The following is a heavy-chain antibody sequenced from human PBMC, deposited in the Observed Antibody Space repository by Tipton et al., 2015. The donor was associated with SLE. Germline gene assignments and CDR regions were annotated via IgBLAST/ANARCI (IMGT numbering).Heavy chain of an antibody. J-gene: IGHJ3*01. V-gene: IGHV4-4*02. CDR3: AQAHVWGSYRYASDV. Sequence: TLSLTCAVSGGSIRSSNWCSWVRQPPGKGLEWIGEIHHSGSTNSNPSLKSRVTISVDKSKNQFSLRLSSVTAADTAVYYCAQAHVWGSYRYASDVWGQGTMVTVSS. CDR2: IHHSGST. D-gene: IGHD3-16*02. CDR1: GGSIRSSNW.